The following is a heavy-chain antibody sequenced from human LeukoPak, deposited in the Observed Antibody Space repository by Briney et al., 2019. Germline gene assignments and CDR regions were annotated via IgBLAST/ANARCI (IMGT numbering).Heavy chain of an antibody. Sequence: SETLSLTCAVYRGSFSGYYWSWIRQPPGKGLEGIGEINHSGSTNYNLSLKSRVTITVDTSKNQFSLKLSSVTAEDTAVYYCARGHRLLGYCSSTSCNKFLLDRYNWFDPRGQGTLVTVSS. CDR1: RGSFSGYY. CDR3: ARGHRLLGYCSSTSCNKFLLDRYNWFDP. CDR2: INHSGST. D-gene: IGHD2-2*01. J-gene: IGHJ5*02. V-gene: IGHV4-34*01.